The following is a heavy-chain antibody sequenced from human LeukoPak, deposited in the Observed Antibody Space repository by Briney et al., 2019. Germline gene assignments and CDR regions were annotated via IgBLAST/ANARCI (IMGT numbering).Heavy chain of an antibody. D-gene: IGHD2-8*01. J-gene: IGHJ4*02. V-gene: IGHV3-53*01. CDR1: GFTVRNNY. Sequence: GGSLRLSCAVSGFTVRNNYMSWVRQAPGKGLEWVSIIYSGGTTYYADSVKGRFTISRDNSKNTLYLQMNSLRAEDTAVYYCARRDRNKGVDYWGQGTLVTVSS. CDR2: IYSGGTT. CDR3: ARRDRNKGVDY.